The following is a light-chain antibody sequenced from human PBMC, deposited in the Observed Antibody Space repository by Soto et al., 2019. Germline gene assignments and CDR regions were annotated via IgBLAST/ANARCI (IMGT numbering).Light chain of an antibody. V-gene: IGKV3-15*01. CDR2: GAS. CDR1: QTVSRS. J-gene: IGKJ2*01. Sequence: EILMTQSPATLSVSPGERATLSCRASQTVSRSLAWYQQKPGQAPRLLIYGASMRATGVPDRFSGSGSGTDFTLTISSLQSEDFAVYYCQQYIDWPPYTFGQGTKVEIK. CDR3: QQYIDWPPYT.